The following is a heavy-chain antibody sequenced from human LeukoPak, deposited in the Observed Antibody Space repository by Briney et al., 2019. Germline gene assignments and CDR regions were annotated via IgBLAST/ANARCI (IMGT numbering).Heavy chain of an antibody. CDR2: ITSVSSYI. Sequence: PGGSLRLSCAASGFTFSSYAMSWVRQAPGKGLEWVSSITSVSSYIYYADSVKGRFTISRDNAKNSLYLQMNSLRAEDTAVYYCARDPYSGSYGNYYYYFMDVWGKGTTVTISS. J-gene: IGHJ6*03. D-gene: IGHD1-26*01. V-gene: IGHV3-21*01. CDR3: ARDPYSGSYGNYYYYFMDV. CDR1: GFTFSSYA.